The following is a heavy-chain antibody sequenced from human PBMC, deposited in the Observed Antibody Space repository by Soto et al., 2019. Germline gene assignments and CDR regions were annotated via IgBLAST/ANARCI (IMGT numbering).Heavy chain of an antibody. CDR1: GGLFSVFS. CDR3: ATIRVRGGPLRFED. Sequence: QVQLVQSGAVVKKPGSSVKVSCKTSGGLFSVFSFNWVRQAPGQGLEWMGGVLPITGSTDYAQKFQGRLTITADRSTSTIYMELSRLTSDDTANYYCATIRVRGGPLRFEDGGQGTLISVSS. V-gene: IGHV1-69*06. CDR2: VLPITGST. J-gene: IGHJ4*01. D-gene: IGHD5-12*01.